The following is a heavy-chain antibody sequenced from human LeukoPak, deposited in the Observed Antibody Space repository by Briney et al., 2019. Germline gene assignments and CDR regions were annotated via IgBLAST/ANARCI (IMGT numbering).Heavy chain of an antibody. V-gene: IGHV1-24*01. J-gene: IGHJ3*01. D-gene: IGHD3-10*01. Sequence: ASVKVSCKVSGYTLTELSIHWVRQAHGKGLEWMGGFPREDGERIYAQSLQGRLTMTEDSSTDTAYMELSGLRPEDTAVYFCASDFRVGVLYAFDLWGQGTVVTVSP. CDR1: GYTLTELS. CDR3: ASDFRVGVLYAFDL. CDR2: FPREDGER.